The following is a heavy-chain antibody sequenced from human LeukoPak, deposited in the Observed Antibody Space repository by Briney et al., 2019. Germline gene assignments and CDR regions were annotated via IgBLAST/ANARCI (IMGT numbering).Heavy chain of an antibody. CDR2: IIPILGIA. J-gene: IGHJ6*02. Sequence: ASVKVPCKASRGTFSSYAISWVRQAPGQRLEWMGRIIPILGIANYAQKFQGRVTITADKSTSTAYMELSSLRSEDTAVYYCAREDQQLVSYYYYYYGMDVWGQGTTVTVSS. D-gene: IGHD6-13*01. CDR1: RGTFSSYA. V-gene: IGHV1-69*04. CDR3: AREDQQLVSYYYYYYGMDV.